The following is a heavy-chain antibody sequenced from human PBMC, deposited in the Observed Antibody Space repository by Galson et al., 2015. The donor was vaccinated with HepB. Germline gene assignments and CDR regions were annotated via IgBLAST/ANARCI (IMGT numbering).Heavy chain of an antibody. CDR2: IDPRGGST. CDR3: ARGGSYFDGRGSLHNWFDP. J-gene: IGHJ5*02. V-gene: IGHV1-46*01. CDR1: GYTFTNYY. Sequence: SVKVSCKASGYTFTNYYLHWVRQAPGQGLEWMAIIDPRGGSTTFAQKFQGRVTLTRDTSTSTVYMELSSLRSEDTAVYYCARGGSYFDGRGSLHNWFDPWGQGTLVTVSS. D-gene: IGHD3-22*01.